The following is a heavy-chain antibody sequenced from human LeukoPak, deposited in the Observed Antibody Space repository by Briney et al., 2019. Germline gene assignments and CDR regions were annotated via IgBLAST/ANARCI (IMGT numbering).Heavy chain of an antibody. Sequence: PGGSLRLSCAASGFNFSPYWMHWVRQAPGKGPVWVSRINNDGTSTWYAESVKGRFTISRDNARNTVSLQVNSLRAEDTALYYSARDQDGVGTTIDLWGQGTLVTVSS. V-gene: IGHV3-74*01. D-gene: IGHD1-26*01. CDR3: ARDQDGVGTTIDL. CDR2: INNDGTST. CDR1: GFNFSPYW. J-gene: IGHJ5*02.